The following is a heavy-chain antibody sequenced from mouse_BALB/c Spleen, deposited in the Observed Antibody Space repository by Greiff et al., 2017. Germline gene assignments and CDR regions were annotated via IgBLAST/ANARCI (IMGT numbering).Heavy chain of an antibody. Sequence: EVKLEESGAELVRSGASVKLSCTASGFNIKDYYMHWVKQRPEQGLEWIGWIDPENGDTEYAPKFQGKATMTADTSSNTAYLQLSSLTSEDTAVYYCARGGLGFYAMDYWGQGTSVTVSS. CDR3: ARGGLGFYAMDY. D-gene: IGHD3-1*01. V-gene: IGHV14-4*02. J-gene: IGHJ4*01. CDR2: IDPENGDT. CDR1: GFNIKDYY.